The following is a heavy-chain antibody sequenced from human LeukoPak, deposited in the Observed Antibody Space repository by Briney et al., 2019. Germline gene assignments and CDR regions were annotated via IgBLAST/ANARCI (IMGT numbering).Heavy chain of an antibody. Sequence: SGPTLVKPTQTLTLTCTFSGFSLSTSGVAVGWIRQPPGKALEWLALIYWDDDKRYSPSLKSRLTITKDTSKNQVVLIMTNMDPVDTATYYCAHRRADSSDYCYSRFDYWGQGTLVTVSS. J-gene: IGHJ4*02. CDR2: IYWDDDK. CDR1: GFSLSTSGVA. D-gene: IGHD3-22*01. CDR3: AHRRADSSDYCYSRFDY. V-gene: IGHV2-5*02.